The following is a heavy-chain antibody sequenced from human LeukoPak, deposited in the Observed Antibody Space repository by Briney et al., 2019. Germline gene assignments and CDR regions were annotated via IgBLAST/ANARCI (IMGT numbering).Heavy chain of an antibody. J-gene: IGHJ5*02. CDR3: ARGRHYGSGSPYWFDP. V-gene: IGHV3-13*01. CDR2: ISFAGDT. Sequence: PGGSLRLSCAASGFLFSTYDMHWVRQVKGQRLEWVSAISFAGDTYYPASVRGRLTVSRDNAKNSLYLQMNSLRVGDTAVYYCARGRHYGSGSPYWFDPWGQGALVTVSS. CDR1: GFLFSTYD. D-gene: IGHD3-10*01.